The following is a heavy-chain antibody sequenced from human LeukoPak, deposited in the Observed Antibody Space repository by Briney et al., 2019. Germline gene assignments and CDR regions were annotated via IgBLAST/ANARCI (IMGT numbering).Heavy chain of an antibody. V-gene: IGHV3-33*01. J-gene: IGHJ4*02. CDR3: ARVRGDDKYSSGWYLDY. CDR2: IWYDGSNK. Sequence: GGSLRLSCAASGFTFSSYGMHWVRQAPGKGLEWVAVIWYDGSNKYYADSVKGRFTISRDNSKNTLYLQMNGLRVEDTAVYYCARVRGDDKYSSGWYLDYWGQGTLVTVSS. D-gene: IGHD6-19*01. CDR1: GFTFSSYG.